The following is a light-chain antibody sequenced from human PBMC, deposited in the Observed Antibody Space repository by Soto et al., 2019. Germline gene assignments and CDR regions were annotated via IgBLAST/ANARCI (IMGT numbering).Light chain of an antibody. CDR3: QQYDNLPLT. J-gene: IGKJ4*01. V-gene: IGKV1-33*01. CDR1: QDISNY. Sequence: IQMTQSPGSLSASVGERVTITCQASQDISNYLNWYQQKPGKAPKLLIYDASNLETGVPSRFSGSGSGTDFTFTISSLQPEDIATYYCQQYDNLPLTFGGGTKVDIK. CDR2: DAS.